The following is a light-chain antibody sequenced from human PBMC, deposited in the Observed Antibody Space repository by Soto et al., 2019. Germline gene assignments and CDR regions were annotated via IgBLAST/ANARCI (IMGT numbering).Light chain of an antibody. Sequence: VLTQYPATLSVSPGARATLSCWASQSVSVNLAWYQQKPGQPPSLLIYDVSTRATGVPARFSGRGSGVEFTLTISSLQSEDFAVYYCQQYNNWPPVTFGPGTKVDI. CDR3: QQYNNWPPVT. V-gene: IGKV3-15*01. J-gene: IGKJ3*01. CDR1: QSVSVN. CDR2: DVS.